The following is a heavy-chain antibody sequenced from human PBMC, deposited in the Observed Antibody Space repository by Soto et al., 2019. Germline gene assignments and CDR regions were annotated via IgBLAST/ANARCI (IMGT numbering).Heavy chain of an antibody. CDR3: ARGGYTYGGYYYFYGMDV. CDR1: GGSFNGSY. D-gene: IGHD5-18*01. CDR2: INHDGRT. J-gene: IGHJ6*02. V-gene: IGHV4-34*01. Sequence: PSETMSLTCAVFGGSFNGSYWSWIRQHPGKGLEWIGEINHDGRTYYNPSLKSRVTISADTSKNQFSVNLRSVTAADTALYFCARGGYTYGGYYYFYGMDVWGQGTTVTVS.